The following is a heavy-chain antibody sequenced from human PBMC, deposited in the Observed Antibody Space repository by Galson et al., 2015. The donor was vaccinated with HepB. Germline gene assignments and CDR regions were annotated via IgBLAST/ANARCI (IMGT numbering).Heavy chain of an antibody. CDR1: GFTFSSYA. CDR3: ARVPGQWLVSRPFDY. CDR2: ISYDGNNK. Sequence: SLRLSCAASGFTFSSYAMHWVRQAPGKGLEWVAVISYDGNNKYYADSVKGRFTISRDNSKNTLYLQMNSLRAEDTAVYYCARVPGQWLVSRPFDYWGQGTLVTVSS. J-gene: IGHJ4*02. D-gene: IGHD6-19*01. V-gene: IGHV3-30-3*01.